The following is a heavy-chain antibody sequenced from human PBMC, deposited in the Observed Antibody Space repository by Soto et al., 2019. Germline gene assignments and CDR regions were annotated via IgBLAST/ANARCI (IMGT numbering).Heavy chain of an antibody. CDR2: IIPILGIA. V-gene: IGHV1-69*02. Sequence: VQLVQSGAEVKKPGSSVKVSCKASGGTFSSYTISWVRQAPGQGLEWMGRIIPILGIANYAQKFQGRVTITADKSTSTAYMELSSLRSEDTAVYYCARLYCSSTSCPFDYWGQGTLVTVSS. D-gene: IGHD2-2*01. J-gene: IGHJ4*02. CDR1: GGTFSSYT. CDR3: ARLYCSSTSCPFDY.